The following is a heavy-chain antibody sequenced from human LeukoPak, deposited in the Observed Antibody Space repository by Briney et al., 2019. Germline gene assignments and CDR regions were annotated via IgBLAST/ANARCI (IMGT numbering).Heavy chain of an antibody. J-gene: IGHJ6*03. D-gene: IGHD3-10*01. CDR1: GGSISSYY. CDR2: INHSGST. V-gene: IGHV4-34*01. CDR3: ARHLARSPMDV. Sequence: SETLSLTCTVSGGSISSYYWSWIRQPPGKGLEWIGEINHSGSTNYNPSLKSRVTISVDTSKNQFSLKLSSVTAADTAVYYCARHLARSPMDVWGKGTTVTVSS.